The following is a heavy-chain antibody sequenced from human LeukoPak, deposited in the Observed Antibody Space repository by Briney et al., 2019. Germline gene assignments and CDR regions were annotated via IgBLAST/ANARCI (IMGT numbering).Heavy chain of an antibody. J-gene: IGHJ4*02. Sequence: QPGGSLRLSCAASGFTFANSWMAWVRQAPGKGLEWVANIKQDGSTKHYADSLKGRFTISRDNPKNSLFLQMNNLRADDTAIYYCTRDTIGSLDYWGQGILVTVAS. CDR2: IKQDGSTK. CDR3: TRDTIGSLDY. D-gene: IGHD1-26*01. V-gene: IGHV3-7*01. CDR1: GFTFANSW.